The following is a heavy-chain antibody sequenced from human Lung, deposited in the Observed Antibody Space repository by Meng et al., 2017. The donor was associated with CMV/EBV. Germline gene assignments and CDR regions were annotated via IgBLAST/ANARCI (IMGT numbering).Heavy chain of an antibody. CDR3: ANNPFPRSTWRYYCDV. V-gene: IGHV3-30*02. D-gene: IGHD1-26*01. Sequence: GESLKISCETSGFTFSIYGMHWVRQAPGKGLEWVAHIPFDGSNKYYADSVKGRFTIFRDNSKNTLFLQMDSLRAEDTALYYCANNPFPRSTWRYYCDVWGQGTXVTVAS. CDR1: GFTFSIYG. J-gene: IGHJ4*02. CDR2: IPFDGSNK.